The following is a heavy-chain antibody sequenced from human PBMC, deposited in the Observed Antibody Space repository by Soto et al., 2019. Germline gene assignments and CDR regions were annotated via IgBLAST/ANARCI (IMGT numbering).Heavy chain of an antibody. Sequence: XSVKVSYKASGYSFTSYGIRWVRQAPGQGLEWMGWISAYNGNTNYAQKLQGRVTMTTDTSTSTAYMELRSLRSDDTAVYYCARVTMVRGVIIGAPSAYWGQGNLVTVPA. CDR3: ARVTMVRGVIIGAPSAY. CDR2: ISAYNGNT. J-gene: IGHJ4*02. D-gene: IGHD3-10*01. CDR1: GYSFTSYG. V-gene: IGHV1-18*04.